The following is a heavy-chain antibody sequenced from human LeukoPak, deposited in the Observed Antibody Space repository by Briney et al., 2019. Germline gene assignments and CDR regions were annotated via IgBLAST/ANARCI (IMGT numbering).Heavy chain of an antibody. CDR1: GFTFSSYG. CDR3: ANNGAAMDYFDY. V-gene: IGHV3-30*18. D-gene: IGHD5-18*01. CDR2: ISYDGSNK. J-gene: IGHJ4*02. Sequence: GRSLRLSCAASGFTFSSYGMHWVRQAPGKGLEWVAVISYDGSNKYYADSVKGRFTISRDNSKNTLYLQMNSLRAEDTAVYYCANNGAAMDYFDYWGQGTLVTVSS.